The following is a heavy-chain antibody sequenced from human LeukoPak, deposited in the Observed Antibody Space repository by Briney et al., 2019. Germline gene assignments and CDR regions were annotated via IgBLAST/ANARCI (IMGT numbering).Heavy chain of an antibody. CDR3: ARGGGNFVVVPAATQRRYYYYYYYMDV. D-gene: IGHD2-2*01. V-gene: IGHV4-59*01. J-gene: IGHJ6*03. CDR2: IYYSGST. Sequence: PSETLSLTCTVSGGSISSYYWSWIRQPPGKGLEWIGYIYYSGSTNYNPSLKSRVTISVDPSKNQFSLKLSSVTAADTAVYYCARGGGNFVVVPAATQRRYYYYYYYMDVWGKGTTVTVSS. CDR1: GGSISSYY.